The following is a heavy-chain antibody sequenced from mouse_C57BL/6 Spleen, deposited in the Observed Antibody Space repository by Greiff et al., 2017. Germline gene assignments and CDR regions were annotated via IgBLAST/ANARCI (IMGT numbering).Heavy chain of an antibody. Sequence: QVQLQQPGAELVKPGASVKMSCKASGYTFTSYWMQWVKQRPGQGLEWIGEIDPSDSYTNYNQKFKGKATLTVDTSSSTAYMQLSSLTSEDSAVYYCARLLRPYAMDYWGQGTSVTVSS. CDR3: ARLLRPYAMDY. CDR2: IDPSDSYT. D-gene: IGHD1-2*01. J-gene: IGHJ4*01. CDR1: GYTFTSYW. V-gene: IGHV1-50*01.